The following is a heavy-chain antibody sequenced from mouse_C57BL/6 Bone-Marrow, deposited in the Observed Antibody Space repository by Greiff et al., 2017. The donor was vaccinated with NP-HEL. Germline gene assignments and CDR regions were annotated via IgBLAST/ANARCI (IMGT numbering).Heavy chain of an antibody. CDR3: ARRGITTVVGGDAMDY. CDR1: GYTFTSYW. D-gene: IGHD1-1*01. V-gene: IGHV1-72*01. Sequence: QVQLQQPGAELVKPGASVKLSCKASGYTFTSYWMYWVKQRPGRGLEWIGRIDPNSGGTKYNEKFKSKATLTVDKPSSTAYMQLSSLTSEDSAVYYCARRGITTVVGGDAMDYWGQGTSVTVSS. J-gene: IGHJ4*01. CDR2: IDPNSGGT.